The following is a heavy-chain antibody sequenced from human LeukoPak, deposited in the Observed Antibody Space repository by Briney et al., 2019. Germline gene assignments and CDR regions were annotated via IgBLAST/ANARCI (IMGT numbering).Heavy chain of an antibody. V-gene: IGHV3-23*01. CDR1: GFTFRNYG. CDR2: ISGTGETT. CDR3: AKDHPIFDY. Sequence: GGSLRLSCETSGFTFRNYGMSWVRQAPGKGLEWVSAISGTGETTYYADSVRGRFTISRDNSKNTLYLQMNSLRAEDTAVYYCAKDHPIFDYWGQGTLVTVSS. J-gene: IGHJ4*02.